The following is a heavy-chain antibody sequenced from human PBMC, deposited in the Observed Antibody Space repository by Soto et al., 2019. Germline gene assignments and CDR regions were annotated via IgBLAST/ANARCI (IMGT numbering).Heavy chain of an antibody. CDR1: GGSFSGYY. Sequence: SETLSLTCAVYGGSFSGYYWSWIRQPPGKGLEWIGEINHSGSTNYNPSLKSRVTISVDTSKNQFSLKLSSVTAADTAVYYCARGIRPVMITFGGVIALYYYYYMDVWGKGTKVTVSS. CDR3: ARGIRPVMITFGGVIALYYYYYMDV. D-gene: IGHD3-16*02. V-gene: IGHV4-34*01. CDR2: INHSGST. J-gene: IGHJ6*03.